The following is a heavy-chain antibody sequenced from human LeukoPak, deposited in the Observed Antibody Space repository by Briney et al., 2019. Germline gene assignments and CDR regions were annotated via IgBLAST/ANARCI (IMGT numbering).Heavy chain of an antibody. Sequence: GGSLRLSWAASGFTVSSNYMSWVRQAPGKGLEWVSVIYSGGSTYYADSVKGRFTISRDNSKNTLYLQMNSLRAEDTAVYYCARDRPLLSGTAKWGQGTLVTVSS. V-gene: IGHV3-66*01. CDR2: IYSGGST. CDR3: ARDRPLLSGTAK. D-gene: IGHD2-21*02. J-gene: IGHJ4*02. CDR1: GFTVSSNY.